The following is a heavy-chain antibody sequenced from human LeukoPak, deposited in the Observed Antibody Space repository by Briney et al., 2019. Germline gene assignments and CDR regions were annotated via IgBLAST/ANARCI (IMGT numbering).Heavy chain of an antibody. J-gene: IGHJ4*02. D-gene: IGHD6-19*01. V-gene: IGHV4-59*01. CDR2: IYYSGST. CDR1: GGSLSSYY. CDR3: ARDGWSLNYFDY. Sequence: SETLSLTCTVSGGSLSSYYWSWIRQPPGKGLEWIGYIYYSGSTNYNPSLKSRVTISVDTSKNQFPLKLSSVTAADTAVYYCARDGWSLNYFDYWGQGTLVTVSS.